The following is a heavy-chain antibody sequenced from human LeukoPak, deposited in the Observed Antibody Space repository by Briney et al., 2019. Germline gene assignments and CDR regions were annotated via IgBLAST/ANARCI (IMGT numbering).Heavy chain of an antibody. CDR3: ARAGRKSRGVDIVRKKETGYYYYMDV. J-gene: IGHJ6*03. Sequence: QPGGSLRLSCAASGFTFSSYGMSWVRQAPGKGLEWVSAISGSGGSTYYADSVKGRFTISRDNSKNTLYLQMNSLRAEDTAVYYCARAGRKSRGVDIVRKKETGYYYYMDVWGKGTTVTVSS. CDR2: ISGSGGST. V-gene: IGHV3-23*01. CDR1: GFTFSSYG. D-gene: IGHD2-15*01.